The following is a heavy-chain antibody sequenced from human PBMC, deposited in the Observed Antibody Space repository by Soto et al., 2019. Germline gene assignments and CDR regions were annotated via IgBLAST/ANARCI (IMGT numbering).Heavy chain of an antibody. CDR3: VHRSLFDN. CDR2: VSNDGGTT. Sequence: DVHLVESGGGLVKPGGSLRLSCSASGFTFSDYSMHWVRQAPGKGLEYVSGVSNDGGTTSYPDSLRGRFTISRDNSRDTLDLQMSSLRREDTAVYYCVHRSLFDNWGQGTLVNVTS. CDR1: GFTFSDYS. V-gene: IGHV3-64D*06. J-gene: IGHJ4*02.